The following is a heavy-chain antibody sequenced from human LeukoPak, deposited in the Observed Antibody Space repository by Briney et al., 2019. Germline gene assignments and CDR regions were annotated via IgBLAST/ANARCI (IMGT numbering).Heavy chain of an antibody. D-gene: IGHD5-12*01. J-gene: IGHJ4*02. V-gene: IGHV3-53*01. CDR1: GFTFNTYA. CDR3: ARGSGTYDPIDY. CDR2: IYSGGST. Sequence: GGYLRLSCAASGFTFNTYAMSWVRQAPGKGLEWVSVIYSGGSTYYADSVKGRFTVSRDNSKNTLYLQMNSLRAEDTAVYYCARGSGTYDPIDYWGQGTLVTVSS.